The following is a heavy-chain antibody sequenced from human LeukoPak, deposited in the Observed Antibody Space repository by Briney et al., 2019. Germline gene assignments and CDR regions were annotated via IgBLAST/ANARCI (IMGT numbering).Heavy chain of an antibody. CDR3: AREFDTSAYPGF. CDR1: GGSISSYY. D-gene: IGHD3-22*01. V-gene: IGHV4-59*12. CDR2: IYHSGST. Sequence: SETLSLTCTVSGGSISSYYWSWIRQPPGKGLEWIGYIYHSGSTFYNPSLKSRVTISVDESKNQFSLDLSSVTAADTAVYYCAREFDTSAYPGFWGQGILVTVSS. J-gene: IGHJ4*02.